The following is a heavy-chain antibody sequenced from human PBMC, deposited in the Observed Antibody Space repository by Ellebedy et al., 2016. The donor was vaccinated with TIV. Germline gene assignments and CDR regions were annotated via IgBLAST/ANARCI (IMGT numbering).Heavy chain of an antibody. CDR2: TSFDGTNI. D-gene: IGHD3-10*01. CDR1: GFTFSNYA. V-gene: IGHV3-30-3*01. J-gene: IGHJ6*02. Sequence: PGGSLRLSCAASGFTFSNYAIHWVRQAPGKGLEWVAVTSFDGTNIYYADSVKGRFTISRDNSKNTVYLQMNSLRAEDTAVYFCATGGGSGIYMYYYGMVVWGQGTTVTVSS. CDR3: ATGGGSGIYMYYYGMVV.